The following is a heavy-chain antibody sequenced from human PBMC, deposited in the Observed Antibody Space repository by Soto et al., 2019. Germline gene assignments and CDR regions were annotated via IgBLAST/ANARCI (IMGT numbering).Heavy chain of an antibody. D-gene: IGHD2-15*01. J-gene: IGHJ5*02. CDR2: IFSNDER. CDR1: GFSLSNAGMG. V-gene: IGHV2-26*01. Sequence: QVTLKVSGPVLVKPTETLTLTCTVSGFSLSNAGMGVSWIRQPPGKALEWLAHIFSNDERRFSTSLKNRLTISKDTFTSQVVLIMTNMDPVDTATYYCAQTEDGGRSRTPAGWFDAWGQGTLVTVSS. CDR3: AQTEDGGRSRTPAGWFDA.